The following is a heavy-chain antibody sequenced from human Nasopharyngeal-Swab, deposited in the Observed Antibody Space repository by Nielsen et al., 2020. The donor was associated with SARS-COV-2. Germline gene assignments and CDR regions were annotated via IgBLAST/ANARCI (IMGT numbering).Heavy chain of an antibody. V-gene: IGHV3-23*01. D-gene: IGHD6-13*01. CDR2: ISGSGGST. Sequence: GESLKISCAASGFTFSSYAMSWVRQAPGKGLEWVSAISGSGGSTYYADSVKGRFTISRDNSKNTLYLQMNSLRAEDTAVYYCAKDQGYLSAAGDVDHWGQGTLVTVSS. J-gene: IGHJ4*02. CDR3: AKDQGYLSAAGDVDH. CDR1: GFTFSSYA.